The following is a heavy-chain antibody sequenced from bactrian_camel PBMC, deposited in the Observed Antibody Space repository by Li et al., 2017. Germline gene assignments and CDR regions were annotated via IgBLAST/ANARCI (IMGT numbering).Heavy chain of an antibody. CDR1: QDISTGVC. CDR3: AVRPGRLCNRWTNGLYPY. V-gene: IGHV3S53*01. Sequence: VQLVESGGGSVQAGGSLTLSCSVSQDISTGVCMAYFRQVPGKEAEKVAAVDRDGTTIYEDSVKGRFTIRKDNAKKTMYLHMGSLQPGDTAMYQCAVRPGRLCNRWTNGLYPYWGQGTQVTVS. D-gene: IGHD4*01. J-gene: IGHJ4*01. CDR2: VDRDGTT.